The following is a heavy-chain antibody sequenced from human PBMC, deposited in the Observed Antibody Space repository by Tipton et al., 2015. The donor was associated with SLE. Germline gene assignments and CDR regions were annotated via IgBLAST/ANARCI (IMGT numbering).Heavy chain of an antibody. J-gene: IGHJ3*02. V-gene: IGHV4-39*07. CDR1: DDSFSNFYYN. Sequence: LRLSCTVSDDSFSNFYYNWAWIRQPPGKGLEWIGSVSYRGSTDYNSSLKSRVTISLDTSKDQFSLKLSSVTAADTAVYYCARARMALDIWGQGTMVTVSS. CDR2: VSYRGST. CDR3: ARARMALDI.